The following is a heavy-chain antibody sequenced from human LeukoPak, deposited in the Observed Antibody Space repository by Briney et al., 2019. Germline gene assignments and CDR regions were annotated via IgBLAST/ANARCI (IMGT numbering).Heavy chain of an antibody. D-gene: IGHD6-19*01. CDR3: ARDRGPSQWLVNAFDI. V-gene: IGHV1-69*05. CDR1: GGTFSSYA. J-gene: IGHJ3*02. CDR2: IIPIFGTA. Sequence: SVKVSCKASGGTFSSYAISWVRQAPGQGLEWMGRIIPIFGTANYAQKFQGRVTITTDESTSTAYMELSSLRSEDTAVYYCARDRGPSQWLVNAFDIWGQGTMVTVSS.